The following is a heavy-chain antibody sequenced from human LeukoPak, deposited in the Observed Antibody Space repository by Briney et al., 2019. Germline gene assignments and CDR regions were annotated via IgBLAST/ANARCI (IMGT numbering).Heavy chain of an antibody. J-gene: IGHJ4*02. Sequence: GGSLRLSCAASGFTFSMYSMAWVRQAPGKGLEWVSVINDRGGYRQDADSVKGRFTISRDNSQNTLFLQMNSLRAEDTAVYYCVRERDRGIEVADDFDYWGQGTLVTVSS. CDR2: INDRGGYR. D-gene: IGHD6-19*01. V-gene: IGHV3-23*01. CDR1: GFTFSMYS. CDR3: VRERDRGIEVADDFDY.